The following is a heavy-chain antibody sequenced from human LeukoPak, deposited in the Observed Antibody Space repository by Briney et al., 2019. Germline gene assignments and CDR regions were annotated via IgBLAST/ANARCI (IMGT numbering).Heavy chain of an antibody. CDR1: GYTFTSYD. D-gene: IGHD3-22*01. CDR2: MNPNSGNT. Sequence: ASVKVSCKASGYTFTSYDINWVRQATGQGLEWMGWMNPNSGNTGYAQKFQGRVTITRDTSASTAYMELSSLRSEDMAVYYCARTNQDYYDSSGYYHVFDYWGQGTLVTVSS. J-gene: IGHJ4*02. V-gene: IGHV1-8*01. CDR3: ARTNQDYYDSSGYYHVFDY.